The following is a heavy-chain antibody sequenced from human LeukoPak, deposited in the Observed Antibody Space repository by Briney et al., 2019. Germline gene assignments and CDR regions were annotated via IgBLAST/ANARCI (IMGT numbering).Heavy chain of an antibody. D-gene: IGHD1-26*01. CDR2: ISSNGGST. V-gene: IGHV3-64D*06. CDR1: GFTFSRYA. J-gene: IGHJ3*02. CDR3: AKAGYGSYYAFDI. Sequence: GGSLRLSCSASGFTFSRYAMHWVRQAPGKGLEYVSAISSNGGSTYYADSVKGRFTISRDNSKNTLYLQMSSLRAEDTAVYYCAKAGYGSYYAFDIWGQGTMVTVSS.